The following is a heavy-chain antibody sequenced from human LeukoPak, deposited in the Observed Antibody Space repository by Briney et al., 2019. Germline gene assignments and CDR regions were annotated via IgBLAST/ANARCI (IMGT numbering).Heavy chain of an antibody. J-gene: IGHJ3*02. D-gene: IGHD3-10*01. Sequence: SETLSLTCTVSGGSISSYYWSWLRQPPGKGLEWIGYIYYSGSTNYNPSLKSRVTISVDTSKNQFSLKLSSVTAADTAVYYCARDRAEYAFDIWGQGTMVTVSS. V-gene: IGHV4-59*01. CDR1: GGSISSYY. CDR2: IYYSGST. CDR3: ARDRAEYAFDI.